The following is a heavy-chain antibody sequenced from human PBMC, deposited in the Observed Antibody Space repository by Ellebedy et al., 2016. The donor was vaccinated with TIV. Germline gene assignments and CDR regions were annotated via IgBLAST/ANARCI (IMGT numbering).Heavy chain of an antibody. D-gene: IGHD2-15*01. CDR3: ASGIVVSPFDY. CDR1: GFTVTSHY. V-gene: IGHV3-7*03. Sequence: GGSLRLSCAASGFTVTSHYTTWVRQAPGKGLEWVANIKQGGSEKFYVNSVKGRFSISRDDAKSSLYLQMESLRGDDTAMYYCASGIVVSPFDYWGQGILVTVSS. CDR2: IKQGGSEK. J-gene: IGHJ4*02.